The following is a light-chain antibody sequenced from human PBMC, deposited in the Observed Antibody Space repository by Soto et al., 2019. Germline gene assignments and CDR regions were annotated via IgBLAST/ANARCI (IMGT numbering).Light chain of an antibody. CDR3: SSFASSNTWV. Sequence: QSVLTQPPSASGSPGQSVTISCTGISSDVGAYNYVSWYQQHAGKAPKLVIYEVTKRPSGVPDRFSGSKSANTASLTVSGLQAEDEADYYCSSFASSNTWVFGGGTKVTVL. J-gene: IGLJ3*02. CDR2: EVT. V-gene: IGLV2-8*01. CDR1: SSDVGAYNY.